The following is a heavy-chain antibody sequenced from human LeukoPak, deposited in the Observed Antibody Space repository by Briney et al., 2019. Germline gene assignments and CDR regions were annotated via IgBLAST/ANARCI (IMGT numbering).Heavy chain of an antibody. CDR1: GFTFSSYS. V-gene: IGHV3-48*02. CDR3: ARDRDYAFDY. Sequence: GGSLRLSCAASGFTFSSYSMNWVRQAPGKGLECVSYISSSRSTIYYPHTVKGRFTISRDNAKNSLYLQMDSLRDEDTAVYYCARDRDYAFDYWGQGTLVTVSS. D-gene: IGHD4-17*01. CDR2: ISSSRSTI. J-gene: IGHJ4*02.